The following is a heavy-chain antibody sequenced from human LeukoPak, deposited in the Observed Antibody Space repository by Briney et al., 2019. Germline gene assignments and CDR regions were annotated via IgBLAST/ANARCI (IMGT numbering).Heavy chain of an antibody. Sequence: GGSLRLSCTVSGFSVSDNSMSWVRQAPGKGLEWVSFIYSGTTHYSDSVKGRFTISRDNSKNTLYLQMNSLRAEDTAVYYCARRLGSSWWDDRQYNWFDPWGQGTLVTVSS. CDR3: ARRLGSSWWDDRQYNWFDP. CDR1: GFSVSDNS. D-gene: IGHD6-13*01. J-gene: IGHJ5*02. V-gene: IGHV3-53*01. CDR2: IYSGTT.